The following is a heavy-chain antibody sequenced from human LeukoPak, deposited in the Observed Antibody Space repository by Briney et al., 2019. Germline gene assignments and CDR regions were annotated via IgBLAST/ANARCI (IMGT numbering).Heavy chain of an antibody. CDR2: ISSSSSYI. D-gene: IGHD3-10*01. J-gene: IGHJ4*02. Sequence: PGGSLRLSCAASGFTFSSYSMNWVRQAPGKGLEWVSSISSSSSYIYYADSMKGRFTISRDNAKNSLYLQMNSLRAEDTAVYYCARDRHHRFGELFPWGQGTRVTVSS. CDR1: GFTFSSYS. CDR3: ARDRHHRFGELFP. V-gene: IGHV3-21*01.